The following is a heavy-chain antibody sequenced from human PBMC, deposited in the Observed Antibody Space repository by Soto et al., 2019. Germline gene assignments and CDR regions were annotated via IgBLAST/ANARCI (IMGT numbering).Heavy chain of an antibody. CDR3: AKGGGFWHLVSFDY. D-gene: IGHD3-3*01. V-gene: IGHV3-23*01. CDR2: ISGSGGRT. Sequence: EVQLLQSGGGLVQPGGSLRLSCAASGFTISSYAMTWVRQAPGKGLEWVSAISGSGGRTYHADSVKGRFTISRDDSKNTLYLQMNRLRAGDTAVYFCAKGGGFWHLVSFDYWGQGTLVTGSS. CDR1: GFTISSYA. J-gene: IGHJ4*02.